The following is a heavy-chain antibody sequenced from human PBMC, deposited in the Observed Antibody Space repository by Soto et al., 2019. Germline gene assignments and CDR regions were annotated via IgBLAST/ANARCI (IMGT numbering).Heavy chain of an antibody. CDR2: IYSGGST. D-gene: IGHD3-22*01. Sequence: EVQLVESGGGLIQPGGSLRLSCAASGFTVSSNYMSWVRQAPGKGLEWVSVIYSGGSTYYADSVKGRFTISRDNSNNTLYLQMNSLRAEDTAVYYCARDPVESGYPEYFQHWGQGTLVTVSS. J-gene: IGHJ1*01. V-gene: IGHV3-53*01. CDR1: GFTVSSNY. CDR3: ARDPVESGYPEYFQH.